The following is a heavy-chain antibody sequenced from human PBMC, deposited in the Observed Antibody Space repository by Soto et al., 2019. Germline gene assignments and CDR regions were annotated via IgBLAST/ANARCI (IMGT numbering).Heavy chain of an antibody. V-gene: IGHV3-21*01. CDR3: ARGWGANSMTYDM. Sequence: GGSLRLSCAASGFTFSSYSMNWVRQAPGKGLEWVSSISSSSNYIYYADSVKGRFTISRDNAKNSLYLQMNSLRADDTAVYYCARGWGANSMTYDMWGQGTMVTVSS. D-gene: IGHD2-15*01. CDR2: ISSSSNYI. CDR1: GFTFSSYS. J-gene: IGHJ3*02.